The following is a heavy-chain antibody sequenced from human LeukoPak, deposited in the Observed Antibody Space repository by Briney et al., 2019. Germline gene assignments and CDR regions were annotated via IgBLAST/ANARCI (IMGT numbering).Heavy chain of an antibody. D-gene: IGHD4-17*01. CDR1: GVSVSSGSYY. J-gene: IGHJ4*02. CDR2: IYYSGST. Sequence: PSETLSLTCTVSGVSVSSGSYYWSWIRQPPGKGLEWIGYIYYSGSTNYNPSLKSRVTISVDTSKNQFSLKLSSVTAADTAVYYCARDQGADYGDYPLDYWGQGTLVTVSS. CDR3: ARDQGADYGDYPLDY. V-gene: IGHV4-61*01.